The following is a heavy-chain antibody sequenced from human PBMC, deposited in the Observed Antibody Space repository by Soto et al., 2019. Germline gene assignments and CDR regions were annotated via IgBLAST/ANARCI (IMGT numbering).Heavy chain of an antibody. CDR2: INAGNGNT. D-gene: IGHD5-12*01. J-gene: IGHJ6*02. CDR1: GYTFTSYA. CDR3: ARSIVATIPAHSYYYYGMDV. Sequence: GASVKVSCKASGYTFTSYAMHWVRQAPGQRLEWMGWINAGNGNTKYSQKFQGRATITRDTSASTAYMELSSLRSEDTAVYYCARSIVATIPAHSYYYYGMDVWGQGTTVTSP. V-gene: IGHV1-3*01.